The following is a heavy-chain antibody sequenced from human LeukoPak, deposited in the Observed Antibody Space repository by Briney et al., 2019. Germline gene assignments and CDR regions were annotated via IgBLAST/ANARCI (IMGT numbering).Heavy chain of an antibody. CDR3: ARVIGYSGYDAFDY. CDR2: IYYSGST. Sequence: SETLSLTCTVSGGSISSYYWSWIRQPPGKGLEWIGYIYYSGSTNYNPSLKSRVTISVDTSKNQFSLKLSSVTAADTAVYYCARVIGYSGYDAFDYWGQGILVTVSS. CDR1: GGSISSYY. J-gene: IGHJ4*02. D-gene: IGHD5-12*01. V-gene: IGHV4-59*01.